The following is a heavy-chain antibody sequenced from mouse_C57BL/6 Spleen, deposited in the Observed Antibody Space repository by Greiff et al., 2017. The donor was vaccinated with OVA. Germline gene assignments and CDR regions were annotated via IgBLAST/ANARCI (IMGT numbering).Heavy chain of an antibody. CDR3: ARSPNYYGSNWYFDV. CDR1: GYTFTDYY. V-gene: IGHV1-19*01. D-gene: IGHD1-1*01. Sequence: VQLQQSGPVLVKPGASVKMSCKASGYTFTDYYMNWVKQSHGKSLEWIGVINPYNGGTSYNQKFKGKATLTVDKSSSTAYMELNSLTSEDSAVYYCARSPNYYGSNWYFDVWGTGTTVTVSS. J-gene: IGHJ1*03. CDR2: INPYNGGT.